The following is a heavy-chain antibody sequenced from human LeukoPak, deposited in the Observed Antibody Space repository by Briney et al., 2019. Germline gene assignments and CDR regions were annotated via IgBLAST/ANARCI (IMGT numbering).Heavy chain of an antibody. Sequence: SETLSLTCTVSGGSISSYYWSWLRQPPGKGLEWIGYIYYSGSTNYNPSLKSRVTISVDTSKNQFSLKLSSVTAADTAVYYCARNYGDYVNGWYYYYMDVWGKGTTVTVSS. CDR1: GGSISSYY. CDR2: IYYSGST. J-gene: IGHJ6*03. V-gene: IGHV4-59*01. D-gene: IGHD4-17*01. CDR3: ARNYGDYVNGWYYYYMDV.